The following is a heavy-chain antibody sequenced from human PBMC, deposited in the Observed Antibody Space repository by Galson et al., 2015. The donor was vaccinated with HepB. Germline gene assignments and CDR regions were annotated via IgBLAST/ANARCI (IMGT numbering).Heavy chain of an antibody. Sequence: SLRLSCAASGFTFSSYAMHWVRQAPGKGLEWVAVISYDGSNKYYADSVKGRFTISRDNSKNTLYLQMNSLRAEDTAVYYCAREYDFLPAFDIWGQGTMVTVSS. V-gene: IGHV3-30-3*01. CDR2: ISYDGSNK. CDR3: AREYDFLPAFDI. J-gene: IGHJ3*02. D-gene: IGHD3-3*01. CDR1: GFTFSSYA.